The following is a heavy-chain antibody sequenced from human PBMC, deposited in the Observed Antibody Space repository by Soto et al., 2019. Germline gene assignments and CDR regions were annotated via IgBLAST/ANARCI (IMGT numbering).Heavy chain of an antibody. V-gene: IGHV1-46*01. Sequence: ASVKVSCKASGCKFIKYYMHWVRQAPGQGLEWMGMIIPSSNLTKYAQQFHGRVTVTRDTSTSTVYMDLSSLRPEDTAVYFCARDGITEAGIVSPYFFYGLDVWGQGTTVTVSS. CDR2: IIPSSNLT. J-gene: IGHJ6*02. D-gene: IGHD6-19*01. CDR1: GCKFIKYY. CDR3: ARDGITEAGIVSPYFFYGLDV.